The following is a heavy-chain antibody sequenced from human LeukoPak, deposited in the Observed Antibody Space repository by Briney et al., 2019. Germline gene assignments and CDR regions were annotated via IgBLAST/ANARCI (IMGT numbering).Heavy chain of an antibody. Sequence: SQTLSLTCPLSGGSISSSSYYWGWIREPPGKGLEWIGSIYYRGSTYYNPSPKSRFTISVDASKKQFCLKLSSVTAADTAVYYCATTYSSSEGLLRDWGKGTLVTVSS. J-gene: IGHJ4*02. D-gene: IGHD6-13*01. CDR3: ATTYSSSEGLLRD. V-gene: IGHV4-39*07. CDR1: GGSISSSSYY. CDR2: IYYRGST.